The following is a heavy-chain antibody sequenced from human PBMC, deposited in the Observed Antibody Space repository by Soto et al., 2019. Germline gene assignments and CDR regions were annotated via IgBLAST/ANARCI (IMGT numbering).Heavy chain of an antibody. D-gene: IGHD3-3*01. CDR2: IYYSGTT. Sequence: TSETLSLTCTVSGGSISSSFYYWGWIRQPPGKGLEWIGMIYYSGTTYYNPSLKGRVTISVDTSKNQFSLKLSSVTAADTAVYYCARYDFWSPGSFDYWGQGVLVTVSS. V-gene: IGHV4-39*01. CDR1: GGSISSSFYY. J-gene: IGHJ4*02. CDR3: ARYDFWSPGSFDY.